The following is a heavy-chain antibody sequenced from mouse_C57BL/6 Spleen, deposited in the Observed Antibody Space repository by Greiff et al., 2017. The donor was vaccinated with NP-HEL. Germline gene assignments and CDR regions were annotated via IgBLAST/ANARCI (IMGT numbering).Heavy chain of an antibody. Sequence: EVMLVESGGGLVKPGGSLKLSCAASGFTFSDYGMHWVRQAPEKGLEWVAYISSGSSTIYYADTVKGRFTISRDNAKNTLFLQMTSLRSEDTAMYYCARSGSYYGSSSWFAYWGKGTLVTVSA. CDR2: ISSGSSTI. J-gene: IGHJ3*01. V-gene: IGHV5-17*01. CDR3: ARSGSYYGSSSWFAY. CDR1: GFTFSDYG. D-gene: IGHD1-1*01.